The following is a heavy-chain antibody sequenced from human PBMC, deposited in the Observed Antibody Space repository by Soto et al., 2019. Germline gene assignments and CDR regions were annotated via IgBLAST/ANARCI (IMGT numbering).Heavy chain of an antibody. CDR1: GFPFSNYW. D-gene: IGHD5-12*01. Sequence: GGSLRLSCVASGFPFSNYWMSWVRQGPGKGLEWGGNIKQDGNEKIYVESVGGRFTVSRDNAKNSLYLQMNSLRAADTAVYYCARDQGYSGYASYFDYWGQGALVTVSS. J-gene: IGHJ4*02. V-gene: IGHV3-7*05. CDR3: ARDQGYSGYASYFDY. CDR2: IKQDGNEK.